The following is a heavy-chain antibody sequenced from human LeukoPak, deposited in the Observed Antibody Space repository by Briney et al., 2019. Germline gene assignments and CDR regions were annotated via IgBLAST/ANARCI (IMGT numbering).Heavy chain of an antibody. CDR3: ARVHARITMIVVVSEGGTDFDY. CDR1: GYTFTGYY. Sequence: AASVKVSCKASGYTFTGYYMHWVRQAPGQGLEWMGWISAYNGNTNYAQKLQGRVTMTTDTSTSTAYMELRSLRSDDTAVYYCARVHARITMIVVVSEGGTDFDYWGQGTLVTVSS. CDR2: ISAYNGNT. J-gene: IGHJ4*02. D-gene: IGHD3-22*01. V-gene: IGHV1-18*04.